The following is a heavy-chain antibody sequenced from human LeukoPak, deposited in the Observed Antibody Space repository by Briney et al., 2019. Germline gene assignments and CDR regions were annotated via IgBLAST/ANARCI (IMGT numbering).Heavy chain of an antibody. CDR1: GFTFSSYE. V-gene: IGHV3-48*03. D-gene: IGHD4-17*01. J-gene: IGHJ5*02. Sequence: GGSLRLSCAASGFTFSSYEMNWVRQAPGKGLEWVSYISSSGSTIYYADSVKGRFTISRDNAKNSLYLQMNSLRAEDTAVYYCASYGDYVEGWFDPWGQGTLVTVSS. CDR3: ASYGDYVEGWFDP. CDR2: ISSSGSTI.